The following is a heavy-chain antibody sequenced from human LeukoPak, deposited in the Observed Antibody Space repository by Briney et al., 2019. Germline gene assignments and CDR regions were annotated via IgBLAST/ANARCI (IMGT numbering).Heavy chain of an antibody. Sequence: GESLRLSCTGSGFTLSPYAMNWVRRAPGQGLEWVPSISSSSSDIYYTDSVKGRFTISRDNAKNSLYLQMNSLRAEDTAVYYCVTDYGGSSGAFDIWGQGTMVTVSS. CDR2: ISSSSSDI. CDR3: VTDYGGSSGAFDI. D-gene: IGHD4-23*01. J-gene: IGHJ3*02. V-gene: IGHV3-21*01. CDR1: GFTLSPYA.